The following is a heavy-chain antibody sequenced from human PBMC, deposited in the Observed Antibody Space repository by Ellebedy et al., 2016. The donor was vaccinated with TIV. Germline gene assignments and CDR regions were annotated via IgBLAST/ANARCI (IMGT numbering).Heavy chain of an antibody. CDR2: ICYSGST. J-gene: IGHJ4*01. V-gene: IGHV4-61*05. Sequence: MPSETLSLTCTVSGGSISSNNSSWGWIRQPPGKGLEWIGHICYSGSTSCNPSLNRRVTMSVDMSNSQFSLNLASVLAADTAVYFCARGGGGWYFDNWGHGILVTVT. CDR1: GGSISSNNSS. CDR3: ARGGGGWYFDN. D-gene: IGHD6-19*01.